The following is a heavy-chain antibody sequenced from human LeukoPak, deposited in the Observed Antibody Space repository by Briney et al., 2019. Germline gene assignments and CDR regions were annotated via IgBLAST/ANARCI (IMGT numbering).Heavy chain of an antibody. Sequence: SETLSLTCTVSGGSISSSSYYWGWIRQPPGKGLEWIGSIYYSGSTYYNPSLKSRVTISVDTSKNQFSLKLSSVTAADTAVHYCARHFCSSTSCYSVYYMDVWGKGTTVTVSS. CDR2: IYYSGST. CDR3: ARHFCSSTSCYSVYYMDV. CDR1: GGSISSSSYY. V-gene: IGHV4-39*01. J-gene: IGHJ6*03. D-gene: IGHD2-2*02.